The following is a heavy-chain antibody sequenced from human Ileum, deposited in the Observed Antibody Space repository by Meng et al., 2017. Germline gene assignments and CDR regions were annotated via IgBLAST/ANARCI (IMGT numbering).Heavy chain of an antibody. CDR1: GYSFTSYW. Sequence: KVSCKGSGYSFTSYWIGWVRQRPEKGLEWMGIIYPGDSDTRYGPSFQGQVTISVDKSITTAYLQWSSLKASDTAMYYCVRLSTSGYTYAHYWGQGTLVTVSS. J-gene: IGHJ4*02. CDR2: IYPGDSDT. V-gene: IGHV5-51*01. CDR3: VRLSTSGYTYAHY. D-gene: IGHD5-18*01.